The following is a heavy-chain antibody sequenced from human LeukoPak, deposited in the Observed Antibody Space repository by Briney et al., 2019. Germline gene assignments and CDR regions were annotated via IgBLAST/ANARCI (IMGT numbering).Heavy chain of an antibody. J-gene: IGHJ5*02. Sequence: SETLSLTCTVSGGSICSYYWSWIRQPPGKGLEWIGYIYYSGSTNYNPSLKSRVTISVDTSKNQFSLRLSSVTAADTAVYYCARGSSAGYYYGSGSLNWFDPWGQGTLVTVSS. V-gene: IGHV4-59*01. CDR3: ARGSSAGYYYGSGSLNWFDP. D-gene: IGHD3-10*01. CDR2: IYYSGST. CDR1: GGSICSYY.